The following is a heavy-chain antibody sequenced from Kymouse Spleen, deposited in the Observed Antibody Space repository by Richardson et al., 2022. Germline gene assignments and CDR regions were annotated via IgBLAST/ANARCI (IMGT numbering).Heavy chain of an antibody. CDR2: INWNGGST. D-gene: IGHD6-13*01. Sequence: EVQLVESGGGVVRPGGSLRLSCAASGFTFDDYGMSWVRQAPGKGLEWVSGINWNGGSTGYADSVKGRFTISRDNAKNSLYLQMNSLRAEDTALYYCARGGIAAAGTNYYYGMDVWGQGTTVTVSS. CDR3: ARGGIAAAGTNYYYGMDV. V-gene: IGHV3-20*d01. CDR1: GFTFDDYG. J-gene: IGHJ6*02.